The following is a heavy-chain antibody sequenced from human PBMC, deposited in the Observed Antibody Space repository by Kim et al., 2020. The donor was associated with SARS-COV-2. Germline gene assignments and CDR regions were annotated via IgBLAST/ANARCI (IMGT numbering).Heavy chain of an antibody. V-gene: IGHV3-23*01. CDR1: GFTFSSYA. CDR2: ISNSGGST. J-gene: IGHJ6*02. Sequence: GGSLRLSCAASGFTFSSYALSWVRQAPGKGLEWVSAISNSGGSTYYADSVKGRFTISRDNSKNTLYLQMNSLRAEDTAVYYCAKAVVAATSVYYYYGLDVCGRGTTVSVSS. D-gene: IGHD2-15*01. CDR3: AKAVVAATSVYYYYGLDV.